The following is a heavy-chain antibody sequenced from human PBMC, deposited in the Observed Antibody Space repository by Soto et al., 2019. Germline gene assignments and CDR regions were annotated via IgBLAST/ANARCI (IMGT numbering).Heavy chain of an antibody. Sequence: SVKVSCKASGYSFTDYHIHWVRQAPGQGLEWMGGIIPIFGTANYAQKFQGRVTITADESTSTAYMELSSLRSEDTAVYYCAKVVPAAMGPENWFDPWGQGTLVTVSS. D-gene: IGHD2-2*01. CDR2: IIPIFGTA. CDR3: AKVVPAAMGPENWFDP. V-gene: IGHV1-69*13. J-gene: IGHJ5*02. CDR1: GYSFTDYH.